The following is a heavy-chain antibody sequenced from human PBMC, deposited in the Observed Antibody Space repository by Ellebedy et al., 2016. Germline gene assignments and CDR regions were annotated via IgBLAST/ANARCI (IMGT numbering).Heavy chain of an antibody. J-gene: IGHJ3*01. V-gene: IGHV4-39*01. CDR1: GASISSSGYY. D-gene: IGHD3-3*01. CDR3: QNDFLSGYRDDGLDL. CDR2: IYYSGIT. Sequence: SETLSLXCTVSGASISSSGYYWGWIRQPPGKGLEWIGSIYYSGITYYRPSLKSRVTISVDTSKNQFSLKLSSVTAADTAVYYCQNDFLSGYRDDGLDLWGQGTMVSVSS.